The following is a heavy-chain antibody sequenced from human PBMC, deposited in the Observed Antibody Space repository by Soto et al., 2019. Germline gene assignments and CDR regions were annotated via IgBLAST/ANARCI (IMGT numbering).Heavy chain of an antibody. CDR1: GASISGFY. J-gene: IGHJ5*02. V-gene: IGHV4-4*07. CDR2: IYATGTT. Sequence: PSETLSLTCTVSGASISGFYWSWIRKSAGKGLEWIGRIYATGTTDYNPSLKSRVMMSVDTSKKQFSLKLRSVTAADTAVYHCVRDGTKTLRDWFDPWGQGISVTVS. CDR3: VRDGTKTLRDWFDP. D-gene: IGHD1-1*01.